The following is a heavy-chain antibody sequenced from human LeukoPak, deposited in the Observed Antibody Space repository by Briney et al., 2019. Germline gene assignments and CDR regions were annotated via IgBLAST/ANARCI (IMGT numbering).Heavy chain of an antibody. Sequence: PGGSLRLSCAASGFTFSSYAMHWVRQAPGKGLEWVAVISYDGSNKYYADSVKGRFTISRDNSKNTLFLQMNSLRAEDTAVYYCASMPSHSSSWFDYWGQGTLVTVSS. CDR3: ASMPSHSSSWFDY. CDR1: GFTFSSYA. CDR2: ISYDGSNK. J-gene: IGHJ4*02. V-gene: IGHV3-30-3*01. D-gene: IGHD6-13*01.